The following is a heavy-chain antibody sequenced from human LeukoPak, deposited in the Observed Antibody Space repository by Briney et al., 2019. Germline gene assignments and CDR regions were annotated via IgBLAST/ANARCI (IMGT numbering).Heavy chain of an antibody. CDR3: ARARITMVRGVIPHWFDP. CDR1: GCTFTSYG. J-gene: IGHJ5*02. D-gene: IGHD3-10*01. V-gene: IGHV7-4-1*02. CDR2: INTNTGNP. Sequence: ASVKVSCKASGCTFTSYGISWVRQAPGQGLEWMGWINTNTGNPTYAQGFTGRFVFSLDTSVSTAYLQISSLKAEDTAVYYCARARITMVRGVIPHWFDPWGQGTLVTVSS.